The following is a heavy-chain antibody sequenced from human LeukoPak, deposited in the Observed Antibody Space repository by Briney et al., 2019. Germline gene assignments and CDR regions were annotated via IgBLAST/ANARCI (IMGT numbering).Heavy chain of an antibody. CDR2: INSDGSST. V-gene: IGHV3-74*01. Sequence: AGGSLRLSCAASGFTFSSYWMHWVRQAPGKGLVWVARINSDGSSTTYADFLKGRFTISRDNAKSTLYLQMNSLRAEDTAVYYCARVPLIAGTWVDYWGQGALVTVSS. CDR1: GFTFSSYW. CDR3: ARVPLIAGTWVDY. J-gene: IGHJ4*02. D-gene: IGHD1-20*01.